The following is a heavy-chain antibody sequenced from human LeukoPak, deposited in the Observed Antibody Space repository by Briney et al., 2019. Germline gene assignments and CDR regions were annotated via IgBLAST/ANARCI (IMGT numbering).Heavy chain of an antibody. CDR2: ISGSGGST. D-gene: IGHD4-17*01. Sequence: PGGSLRLSCAASEFAFNNYAMSWVRQAPGKGLEWVSGISGSGGSTYYGDSVKGRFTISRDNSKNTLYLQMNSLRAEDTAVYYCARSLDYGDYVERDDAFDIWGQGTMVTVSS. CDR1: EFAFNNYA. J-gene: IGHJ3*02. V-gene: IGHV3-23*01. CDR3: ARSLDYGDYVERDDAFDI.